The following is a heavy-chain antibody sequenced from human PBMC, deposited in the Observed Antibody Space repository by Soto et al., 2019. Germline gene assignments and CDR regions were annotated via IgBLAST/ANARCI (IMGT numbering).Heavy chain of an antibody. J-gene: IGHJ3*02. CDR3: AREWAEYSSSSDPNRPGAFDI. V-gene: IGHV3-21*01. D-gene: IGHD6-6*01. Sequence: GGSLRLSCAASGFTFSSYSMNWVRQAPGKGLEWVSSISSSSSYIYYADSVKGRFTISRDNAKNSLYLQMNSLRAEDTAVYYCAREWAEYSSSSDPNRPGAFDIWGQGTMVTVSS. CDR2: ISSSSSYI. CDR1: GFTFSSYS.